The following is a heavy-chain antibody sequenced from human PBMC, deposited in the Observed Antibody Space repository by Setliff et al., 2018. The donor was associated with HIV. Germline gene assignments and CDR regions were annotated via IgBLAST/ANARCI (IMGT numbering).Heavy chain of an antibody. Sequence: AASVKVSCKASGYTFSGYHMYWVRQAPGQGLEWMGRINPDSGDTKYTQKFEGRVTMTRDTSTSTVFMDLSSLSFEDTAVYYCAKGAGFYGDYTFDYWGQGNLVTVSS. CDR2: INPDSGDT. J-gene: IGHJ4*02. CDR3: AKGAGFYGDYTFDY. V-gene: IGHV1-2*06. CDR1: GYTFSGYH. D-gene: IGHD4-17*01.